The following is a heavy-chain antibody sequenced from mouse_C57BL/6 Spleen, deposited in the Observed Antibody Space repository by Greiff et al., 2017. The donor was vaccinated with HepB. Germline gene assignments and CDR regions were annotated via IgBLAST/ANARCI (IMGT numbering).Heavy chain of an antibody. Sequence: QVQLKESGPELVKPGASVKISCKASGYSFTSYYIHWVKQRPGQGLEWIGWIYTGSGNTKYNEKFKGKATLTADTSSSTAYMQLSSLTSEDSAVYYCARRTGTHFDYWGQGTTLTVSS. V-gene: IGHV1-66*01. D-gene: IGHD4-1*01. CDR2: IYTGSGNT. J-gene: IGHJ2*01. CDR1: GYSFTSYY. CDR3: ARRTGTHFDY.